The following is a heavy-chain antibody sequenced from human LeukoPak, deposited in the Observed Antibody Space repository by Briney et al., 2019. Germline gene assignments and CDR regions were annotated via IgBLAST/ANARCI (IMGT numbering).Heavy chain of an antibody. J-gene: IGHJ5*02. CDR2: ISPSGTT. CDR3: ARDFYASGFYFWFDP. V-gene: IGHV4-4*07. CDR1: GGYTGSHY. D-gene: IGHD2/OR15-2a*01. Sequence: SETLSLTCTVSGGYTGSHYWSWIRQPAGKGLEWIGRISPSGTTHYNPSLGSRVTMSIDTSKNYFSLRLSSVTAADTAVYYCARDFYASGFYFWFDPWGQGILVTVSS.